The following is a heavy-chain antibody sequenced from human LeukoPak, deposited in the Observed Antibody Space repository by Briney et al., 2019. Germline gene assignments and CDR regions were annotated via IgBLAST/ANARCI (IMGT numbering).Heavy chain of an antibody. J-gene: IGHJ5*02. CDR1: GYTFTSYY. CDR2: INPSGGST. V-gene: IGHV1-46*01. Sequence: ASVKVSCKASGYTFTSYYMHWVRQAPGQGLEWMGIINPSGGSTSYAQKFQGRVTMTRDTSTSTVYMELRSLRSDDTAVYYCARDRARYCSSTSCLNWFDPWGQGTLVTVSS. D-gene: IGHD2-2*01. CDR3: ARDRARYCSSTSCLNWFDP.